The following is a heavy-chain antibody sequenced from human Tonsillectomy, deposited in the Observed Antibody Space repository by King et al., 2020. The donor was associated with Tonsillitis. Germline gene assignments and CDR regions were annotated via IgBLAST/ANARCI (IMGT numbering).Heavy chain of an antibody. CDR3: AGSSGRIPIFGVLNDNWFAP. CDR2: IYYSGST. D-gene: IGHD3-3*01. CDR1: GGSISSYY. V-gene: IGHV4-59*08. Sequence: VQLQESGPGLVKPSETLSLTCTVSGGSISSYYWSWIRQPPGKGLEWIGYIYYSGSTNYNPSLKSRVTISVDTSKNQFSLKLSSVTAADTAVYYCAGSSGRIPIFGVLNDNWFAPWGQGPLVPVSS. J-gene: IGHJ5*02.